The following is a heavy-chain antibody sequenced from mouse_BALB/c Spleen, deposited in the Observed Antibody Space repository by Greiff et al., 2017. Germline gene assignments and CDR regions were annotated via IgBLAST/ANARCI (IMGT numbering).Heavy chain of an antibody. CDR1: GFTFSSYG. CDR2: INSNGGST. D-gene: IGHD1-1*01. Sequence: EVQGVESGGGLVQPGGSLKLSCAASGFTFSSYGMSWVRQTPDKRLELVATINSNGGSTYYPDSVKGRFTISRDNAKNTLYLQMSSLKSEDTAMYYCARDPFYYYGSSSYYFDYWGQGTTLTASS. CDR3: ARDPFYYYGSSSYYFDY. V-gene: IGHV5-6-3*01. J-gene: IGHJ2*01.